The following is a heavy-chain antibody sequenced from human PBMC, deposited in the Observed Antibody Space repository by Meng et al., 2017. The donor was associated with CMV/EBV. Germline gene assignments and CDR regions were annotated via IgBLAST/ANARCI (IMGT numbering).Heavy chain of an antibody. J-gene: IGHJ4*02. D-gene: IGHD2-8*01. CDR1: GFNSNAYW. V-gene: IGHV3-7*01. CDR2: IKQDGTEK. Sequence: GGSLRLSCVASGFNSNAYWMTWVRRVPGKALEWVANIKQDGTEKYYVPSVKGRFIISRDNAKSSLYLQMNDLRVEDTAVYYCATTTNGCFDNWGQGALVTVSS. CDR3: ATTTNGCFDN.